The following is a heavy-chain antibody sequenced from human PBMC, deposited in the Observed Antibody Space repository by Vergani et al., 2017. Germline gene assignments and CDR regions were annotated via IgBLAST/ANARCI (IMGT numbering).Heavy chain of an antibody. D-gene: IGHD2-2*02. J-gene: IGHJ4*02. CDR3: YTDYHDY. Sequence: EVQVVESGGGLIKPEGSLRLSCVVSEITFKNAWITWVRQAPGKGLEWIGRIRSKNDGGTAEYAAPLKGRFTISRDDSKDSAFLLVNNLKTEDTAVYFCYTDYHDYWGQGTLVTVSS. CDR2: IRSKNDGGTA. CDR1: EITFKNAW. V-gene: IGHV3-15*01.